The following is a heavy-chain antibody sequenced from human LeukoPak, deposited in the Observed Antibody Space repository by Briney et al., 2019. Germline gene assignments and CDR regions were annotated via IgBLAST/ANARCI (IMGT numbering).Heavy chain of an antibody. J-gene: IGHJ6*03. CDR3: AKGGFDCSSTSCYRSYYYMDV. CDR2: ISGSGGGT. V-gene: IGHV3-23*01. CDR1: GFTFSSYA. D-gene: IGHD2-2*02. Sequence: GGSLRLSCAASGFTFSSYAMSWVRQAPGKGLEWVSAISGSGGGTYYADSVKGRFTISRDNSKNTPYLQMNSLRAEDTAVYYCAKGGFDCSSTSCYRSYYYMDVWGKGTTVTVSS.